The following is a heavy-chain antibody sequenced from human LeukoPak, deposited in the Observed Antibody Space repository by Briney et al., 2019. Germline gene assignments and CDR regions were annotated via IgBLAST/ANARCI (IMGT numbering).Heavy chain of an antibody. D-gene: IGHD2-2*01. V-gene: IGHV1-69*04. CDR3: ARGTRTFDP. CDR2: IIPMSGIV. J-gene: IGHJ5*02. Sequence: SVKVSCKASGGTFSSFAISWVRQAPGQGLECMGRIIPMSGIVNYAQKFQGRITITADKSTSTGYMELSSLRSEDTAVYYCARGTRTFDPWGQGTLVTVSS. CDR1: GGTFSSFA.